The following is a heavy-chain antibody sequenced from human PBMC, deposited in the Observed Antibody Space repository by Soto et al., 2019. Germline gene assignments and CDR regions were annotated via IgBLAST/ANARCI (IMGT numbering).Heavy chain of an antibody. CDR2: IYHSGST. V-gene: IGHV4-30-2*02. J-gene: IGHJ6*02. CDR3: ATRLRYSYGYYYYGMDV. CDR1: GGSISSGGYS. D-gene: IGHD5-18*01. Sequence: SETLSLTCAVSGGSISSGGYSWSWIRQPPGKGLEWIGYIYHSGSTYYNPSLKSRVTISVDRSKNQFSLKLSSVTAADTAVYYCATRLRYSYGYYYYGMDVWGQGTTVTVSS.